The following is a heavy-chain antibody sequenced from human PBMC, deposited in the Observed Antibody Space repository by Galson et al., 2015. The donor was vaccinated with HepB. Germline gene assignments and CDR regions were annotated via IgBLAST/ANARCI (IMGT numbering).Heavy chain of an antibody. Sequence: SLRLSCAASRFTFSIYAMTWVRQAPGKGLEWVSAISGSGGSTFYVDSVKGRFTISRDNSRNTLYLQMFSLRAEDTAVYYCAKVLARFDWSPPSAVLDYWGQGTLVTVSS. J-gene: IGHJ4*02. CDR1: RFTFSIYA. CDR3: AKVLARFDWSPPSAVLDY. V-gene: IGHV3-23*01. D-gene: IGHD3-9*01. CDR2: ISGSGGST.